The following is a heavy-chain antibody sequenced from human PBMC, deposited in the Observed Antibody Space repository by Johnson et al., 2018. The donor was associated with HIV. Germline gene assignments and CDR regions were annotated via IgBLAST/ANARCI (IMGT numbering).Heavy chain of an antibody. CDR2: FSNSGSTI. Sequence: VQLVESGGGLVQPGGSLRLSCAASGFSFNDYYMSWIRQAPGKGLEWVAYFSNSGSTINYADPVKGRLTLSRDNSNNTLYLQMNSGRDEDTAVYYCARDVKAGNDAFDIWGQGTKVTVSS. CDR3: ARDVKAGNDAFDI. CDR1: GFSFNDYY. J-gene: IGHJ3*02. V-gene: IGHV3-11*04. D-gene: IGHD1-1*01.